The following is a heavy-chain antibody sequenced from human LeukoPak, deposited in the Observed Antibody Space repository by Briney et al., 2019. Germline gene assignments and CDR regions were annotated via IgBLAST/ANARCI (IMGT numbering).Heavy chain of an antibody. CDR3: ARCPNYYDSSGWHYSGSDY. CDR1: GGSISSYY. J-gene: IGHJ4*02. D-gene: IGHD3-22*01. Sequence: SETLSLTCTVSGGSISSYYWSWIRQPPGKGLEWIGYIYYSGSTYYNPSLNSRVTISVDTSKNQFSLKLSSVTAADTAAYFCARCPNYYDSSGWHYSGSDYWGQGTLVTVSS. V-gene: IGHV4-59*08. CDR2: IYYSGST.